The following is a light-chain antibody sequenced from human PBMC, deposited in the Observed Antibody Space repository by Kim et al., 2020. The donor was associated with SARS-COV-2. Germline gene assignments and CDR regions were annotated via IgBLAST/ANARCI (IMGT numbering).Light chain of an antibody. V-gene: IGKV3-20*02. J-gene: IGKJ1*01. CDR2: GAS. Sequence: EIVLTQSPATLSVSPGERVTLSCRASQTVTSRYLAWYQQKPGQAPKLLIFGASDRATGIPARFSGSGSGTDFTLTISRLEPEDFAVYYCQHETFGQGTKVDIK. CDR1: QTVTSRY. CDR3: QHET.